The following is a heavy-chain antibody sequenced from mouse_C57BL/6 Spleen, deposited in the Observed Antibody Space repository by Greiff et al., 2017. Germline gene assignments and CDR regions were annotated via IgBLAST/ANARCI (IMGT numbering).Heavy chain of an antibody. V-gene: IGHV1-81*01. CDR3: ASNYGDYFDY. Sequence: QVQLKESGAELARPGASVKLSCKASGYTFTSYGISWVKQRTGQGLEWIGEIYPRSGNTYYNEKFKGKATLTADKSSSTAYMELRSLTSEDSAVYFCASNYGDYFDYWGQGTTLTVSS. CDR1: GYTFTSYG. CDR2: IYPRSGNT. J-gene: IGHJ2*01. D-gene: IGHD1-1*01.